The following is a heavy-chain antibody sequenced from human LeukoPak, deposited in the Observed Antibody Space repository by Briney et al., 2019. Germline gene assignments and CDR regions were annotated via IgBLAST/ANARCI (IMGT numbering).Heavy chain of an antibody. D-gene: IGHD6-6*01. CDR3: AKKVGLVSAPLYYFDL. CDR1: GFTFSSYA. CDR2: ISGSGGST. Sequence: GGSLRLSCAASGFTFSSYAMSWVRQAPGQGLEWVSAISGSGGSTYYADSVKSRFTISRDNSKNTLYLQMNSLRAEDTAIYYCAKKVGLVSAPLYYFDLWGQGTLVTVSS. J-gene: IGHJ4*02. V-gene: IGHV3-23*01.